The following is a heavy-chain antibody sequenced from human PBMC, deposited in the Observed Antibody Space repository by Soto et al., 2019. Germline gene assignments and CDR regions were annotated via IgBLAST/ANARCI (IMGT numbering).Heavy chain of an antibody. Sequence: QVQPVQSGAEVKKPGSSVKVSCKASGGTFSSYAISWVRQAPGQGLEWMGGIIPIFGTANYAQKFQGRVTITADESTSTAYMELSSLRSEDTAVYYCARERLTGTTTFYYYYGMDVWGQGTTVTVSS. J-gene: IGHJ6*02. CDR1: GGTFSSYA. CDR3: ARERLTGTTTFYYYYGMDV. CDR2: IIPIFGTA. D-gene: IGHD1-7*01. V-gene: IGHV1-69*01.